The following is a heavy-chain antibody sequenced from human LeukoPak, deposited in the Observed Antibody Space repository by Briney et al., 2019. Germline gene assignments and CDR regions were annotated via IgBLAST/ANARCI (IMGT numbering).Heavy chain of an antibody. D-gene: IGHD2-15*01. CDR3: ARHEDSSSWDSFDY. CDR1: GYDFSTYW. J-gene: IGHJ4*02. Sequence: GESLKISCKGSGYDFSTYWLGWVRQMPGKGLEWMGIIYPGDSDTRYSPSFQGQVTISADKSINTAYLQWSSLKASDIATYYCARHEDSSSWDSFDYWGQGTLVTVSS. CDR2: IYPGDSDT. V-gene: IGHV5-51*01.